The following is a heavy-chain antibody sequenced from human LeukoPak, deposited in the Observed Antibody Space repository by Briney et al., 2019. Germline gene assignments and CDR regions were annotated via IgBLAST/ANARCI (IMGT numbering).Heavy chain of an antibody. Sequence: GGSLRLSCAASGFTFSSCAMSWVRQAPGKGLEWVSSISISGYTTYYADSVKGRFTISRDNSKNTLYLQMNSLRAEDTAVYYCARGYSSTWYAFVDYWGQGTLVTVSS. D-gene: IGHD6-13*01. V-gene: IGHV3-23*01. J-gene: IGHJ4*02. CDR1: GFTFSSCA. CDR2: ISISGYTT. CDR3: ARGYSSTWYAFVDY.